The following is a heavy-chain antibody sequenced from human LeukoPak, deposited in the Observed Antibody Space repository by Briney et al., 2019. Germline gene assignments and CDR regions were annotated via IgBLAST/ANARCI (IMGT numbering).Heavy chain of an antibody. Sequence: PSETLSLTCTVSGGSISSSSYYWGWIRQPPGKGLEWIGEINHSGSTNYNPSLKSRITISVDTSKNQFSLKLSSVTAADTAVYYCARLSRQQDIVVVVAAPEYFQHWGQGTLVTVSS. CDR2: INHSGST. CDR1: GGSISSSSYY. D-gene: IGHD2-15*01. J-gene: IGHJ1*01. CDR3: ARLSRQQDIVVVVAAPEYFQH. V-gene: IGHV4-39*07.